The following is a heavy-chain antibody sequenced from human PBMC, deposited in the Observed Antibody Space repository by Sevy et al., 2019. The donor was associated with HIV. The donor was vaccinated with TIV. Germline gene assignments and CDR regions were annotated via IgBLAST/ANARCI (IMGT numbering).Heavy chain of an antibody. V-gene: IGHV3-23*01. Sequence: GGSLRLSCAASGFPFSNFAMSWVRQAPGKGLEWVSTLIGGGSRTYYADSVTGRFIISRDNSRNTLYLKMNSLRAEDTAVYYCARDRGSGWDPRQDYYFDYWGQEPWSPSPQ. D-gene: IGHD6-19*01. CDR1: GFPFSNFA. CDR3: ARDRGSGWDPRQDYYFDY. J-gene: IGHJ4*01. CDR2: LIGGGSRT.